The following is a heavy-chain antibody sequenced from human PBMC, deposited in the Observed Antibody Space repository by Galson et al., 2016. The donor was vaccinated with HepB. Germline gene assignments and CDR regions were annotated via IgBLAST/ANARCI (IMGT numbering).Heavy chain of an antibody. CDR3: ARVSPVDYYYYMDV. Sequence: SLRLSCAGSGFLFRSYGMHWVRQAPGKGLEWVAADSMDGRRKFYSDSVKGRFTISRDNAKNSLYLQMNSLRAEDTAVYYCARVSPVDYYYYMDVWGRGTTVTVS. V-gene: IGHV3-30*03. CDR2: DSMDGRRK. J-gene: IGHJ6*03. CDR1: GFLFRSYG.